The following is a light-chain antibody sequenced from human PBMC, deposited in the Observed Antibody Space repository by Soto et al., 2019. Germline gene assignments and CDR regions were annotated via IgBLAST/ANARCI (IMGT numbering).Light chain of an antibody. V-gene: IGKV3-20*01. CDR2: GAS. Sequence: EIVLTQSPGTMSLSPGERATLSCRASQTVRTNYLAWFQHKPGQAPRLLIYGASSRATGIPDRFSGSGSGTDFTLTINRLEPEELAVYFCQQYSDSPLTFGGGTKVEIK. CDR3: QQYSDSPLT. J-gene: IGKJ4*01. CDR1: QTVRTNY.